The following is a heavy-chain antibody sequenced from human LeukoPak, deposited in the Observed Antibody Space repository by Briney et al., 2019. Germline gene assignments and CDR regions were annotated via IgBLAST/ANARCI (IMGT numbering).Heavy chain of an antibody. J-gene: IGHJ5*02. CDR2: IIPIFGTA. D-gene: IGHD3-16*02. CDR1: GGTFSSYA. CDR3: ARVPLGPPTANWFDP. Sequence: GASMKVSCKASGGTFSSYAISWVRQAPGQGLEWMGGIIPIFGTANYAQKFQGRVTITADESTSTAYMELSSLRSEDTAVYYCARVPLGPPTANWFDPWGQGTLVTVSS. V-gene: IGHV1-69*13.